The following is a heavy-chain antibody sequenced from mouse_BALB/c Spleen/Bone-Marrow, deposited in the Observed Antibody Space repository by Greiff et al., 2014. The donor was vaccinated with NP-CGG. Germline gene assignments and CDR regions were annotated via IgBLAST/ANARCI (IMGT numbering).Heavy chain of an antibody. D-gene: IGHD2-1*01. Sequence: QVQLQQSGAELVRPGASVKLSCKASGCTFTSYWMHWVKQRPGQGLEWIGEINPSNGRTNYNEKFKTKATLTVDKSSSTAYMQLSSLTSEDSAVYYCARNYGNTDYWGRGTTLTVSS. CDR1: GCTFTSYW. CDR2: INPSNGRT. V-gene: IGHV1S81*02. J-gene: IGHJ2*01. CDR3: ARNYGNTDY.